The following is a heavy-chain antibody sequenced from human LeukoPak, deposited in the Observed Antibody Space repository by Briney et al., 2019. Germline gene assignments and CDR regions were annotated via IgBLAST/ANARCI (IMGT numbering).Heavy chain of an antibody. CDR2: VFPGDSDT. D-gene: IGHD3-10*01. Sequence: GESLKISCKGSGYRFINYWIGWVRQMPGKGLEWMGIVFPGDSDTRYSPSFQGQVTISVDKSISIAYLQWSSLKASDTAMYYCARPNLTSGTYYIDYWGQGTLVTVSS. CDR1: GYRFINYW. J-gene: IGHJ4*02. CDR3: ARPNLTSGTYYIDY. V-gene: IGHV5-51*01.